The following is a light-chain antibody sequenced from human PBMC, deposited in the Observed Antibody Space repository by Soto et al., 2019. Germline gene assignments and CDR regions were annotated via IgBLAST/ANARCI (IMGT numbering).Light chain of an antibody. J-gene: IGKJ1*01. CDR1: QSVSNS. V-gene: IGKV3-11*01. CDR2: DAS. Sequence: EFVLTQSPATRTLNQRKRSTLSCRASQSVSNSLPRYQQKPGQAPRLLIYDASNRATGIPARFSGSGSGTDFTLSFSSLEPEDLAVYYCQQRSNWPPTFGQGTPVDIK. CDR3: QQRSNWPPT.